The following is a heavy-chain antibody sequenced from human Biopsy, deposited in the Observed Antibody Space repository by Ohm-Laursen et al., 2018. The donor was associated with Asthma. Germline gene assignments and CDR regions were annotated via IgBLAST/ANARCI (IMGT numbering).Heavy chain of an antibody. CDR2: IMTVFGTT. CDR3: ARCQVGYSSGWSLLLKKIYYSGMDV. J-gene: IGHJ6*02. Sequence: VKISCKAPGGTFSNFAINWAPHPPGQGLEWLGGIMTVFGTTNYAQKFQGRVTITADESTSTAYMEVTSLRSEDTAIYYCARCQVGYSSGWSLLLKKIYYSGMDVWGQGTAVTVSS. D-gene: IGHD6-19*01. V-gene: IGHV1-69*13. CDR1: GGTFSNFA.